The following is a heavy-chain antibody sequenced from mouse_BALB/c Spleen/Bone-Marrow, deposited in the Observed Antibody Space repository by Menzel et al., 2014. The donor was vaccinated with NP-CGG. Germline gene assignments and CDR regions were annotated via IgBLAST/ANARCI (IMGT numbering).Heavy chain of an antibody. J-gene: IGHJ1*01. CDR2: INPGSGGT. CDR1: GYAFTNYL. V-gene: IGHV1-54*01. Sequence: SGAELVRPGTSVKVSCKSSGYAFTNYLIEGVKQRPGQGLEWIGMINPGSGGTNYNEKFKGKATLTADKSSRTAYMQLSSLTSDDAAVFFCARSVGNWNFDVWGAGTTVTVPS. D-gene: IGHD1-1*02. CDR3: ARSVGNWNFDV.